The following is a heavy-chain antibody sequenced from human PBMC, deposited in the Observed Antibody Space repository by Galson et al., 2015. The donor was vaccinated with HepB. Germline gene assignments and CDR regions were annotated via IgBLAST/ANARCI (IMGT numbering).Heavy chain of an antibody. J-gene: IGHJ6*03. V-gene: IGHV1-69*13. CDR2: IIPIFGKA. D-gene: IGHD3-16*01. CDR1: GGTFNNYD. CDR3: ARESAWGNYYYYYMDV. Sequence: SVKVSCKASGGTFNNYDISWVRQAPGQGLEWMGGIIPIFGKANYAQKFQGRVTITADESTSTAYMELSSLRSEDTAVYYCARESAWGNYYYYYMDVWGKGTTVTVSS.